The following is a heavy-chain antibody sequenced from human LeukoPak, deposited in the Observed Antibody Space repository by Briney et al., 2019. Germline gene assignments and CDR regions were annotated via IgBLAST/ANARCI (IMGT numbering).Heavy chain of an antibody. CDR3: AKDRAVAMILDY. J-gene: IGHJ4*02. V-gene: IGHV3-30*18. D-gene: IGHD5-12*01. Sequence: GGSLRLSCAASGFTFSGYGMHWVRQAPGKGLEWVAVISYDGSNKYFADSVKGRFTISRDNSKNTLYLQMNSLRAEDTAVYYCAKDRAVAMILDYWGQGTLVTVSS. CDR1: GFTFSGYG. CDR2: ISYDGSNK.